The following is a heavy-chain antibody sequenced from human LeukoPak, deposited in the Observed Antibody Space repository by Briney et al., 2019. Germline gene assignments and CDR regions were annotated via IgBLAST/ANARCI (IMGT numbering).Heavy chain of an antibody. Sequence: LETLSLTRTVSVVSISNYYWSWIRHPPGKGLTWIGYTYYRGTTNYNPSLKSRVTISVDTSKNQFSLKLSSVTAADTAVYSCARHTSYYFDYWGQGTLVTVSS. CDR1: VVSISNYY. D-gene: IGHD3-10*01. CDR2: TYYRGTT. J-gene: IGHJ4*02. V-gene: IGHV4-59*08. CDR3: ARHTSYYFDY.